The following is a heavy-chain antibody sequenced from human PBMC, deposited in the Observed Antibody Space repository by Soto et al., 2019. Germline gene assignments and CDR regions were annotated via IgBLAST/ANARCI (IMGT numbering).Heavy chain of an antibody. V-gene: IGHV3-30-3*01. CDR1: GFTFSSYA. CDR2: ISNDGNNK. D-gene: IGHD6-19*01. CDR3: ARDRSGIEVAKNDAFDI. Sequence: QTGGSLRLSCAASGFTFSSYAIHWVRQAPGKGLEWVAVISNDGNNKYYAESVKGRFTISRDNSKNTLYLQMNSLRGEDTALYYCARDRSGIEVAKNDAFDIWGQGTMVTV. J-gene: IGHJ3*02.